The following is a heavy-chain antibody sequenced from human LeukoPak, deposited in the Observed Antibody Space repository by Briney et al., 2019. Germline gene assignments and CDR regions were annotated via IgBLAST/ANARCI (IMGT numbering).Heavy chain of an antibody. CDR3: ARGPYYYDSSGYYYRRARLDY. D-gene: IGHD3-22*01. J-gene: IGHJ4*02. CDR1: GYTFTSYG. CDR2: ISAYNGNT. V-gene: IGHV1-18*01. Sequence: ASEKVSCKASGYTFTSYGISWVRQAPGQGLEWMGWISAYNGNTNYAQKLQGRVTMTTDTSTSTAYMELRSLSSDDTAVYYCARGPYYYDSSGYYYRRARLDYWGQGTLVTVSS.